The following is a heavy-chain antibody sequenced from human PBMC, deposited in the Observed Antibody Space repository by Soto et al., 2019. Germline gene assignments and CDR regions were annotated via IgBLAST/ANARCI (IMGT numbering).Heavy chain of an antibody. CDR2: VIPLFDTA. CDR3: ATGGHNDGYNFYHGMDV. Sequence: QVQVVQSGAEVKKPGSSVKGSCKVSGGIFTNNAISWVRQAPGQGLEWLGGVIPLFDTAYYAQIFRGRLRISADRATTTAYMELSGLTSADTAVYFCATGGHNDGYNFYHGMDVWGQGTTVTVS. CDR1: GGIFTNNA. V-gene: IGHV1-69*06. D-gene: IGHD5-18*01. J-gene: IGHJ6*02.